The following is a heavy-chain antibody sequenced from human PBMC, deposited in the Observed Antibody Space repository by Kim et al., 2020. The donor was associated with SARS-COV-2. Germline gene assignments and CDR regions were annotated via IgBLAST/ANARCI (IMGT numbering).Heavy chain of an antibody. CDR2: ISYDGSNK. CDR3: AKDPFGYYDSSGYFDY. V-gene: IGHV3-30*18. J-gene: IGHJ4*02. CDR1: GFTFSSYG. D-gene: IGHD3-22*01. Sequence: GGSLRLSCAASGFTFSSYGMHWVRQAPGKGLEWVAVISYDGSNKYYADSVKGRFTISRDNSKNTLYLQMNSLRAEDTAVYYCAKDPFGYYDSSGYFDYWGQGTLVTVSS.